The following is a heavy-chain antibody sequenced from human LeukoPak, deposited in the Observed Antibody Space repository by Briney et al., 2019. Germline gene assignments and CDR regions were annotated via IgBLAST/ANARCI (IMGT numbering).Heavy chain of an antibody. CDR3: AKEGIGGGFDY. V-gene: IGHV3-23*01. J-gene: IGHJ4*02. D-gene: IGHD2-15*01. CDR2: ISGSGGST. CDR1: GFTFSSYA. Sequence: GASLRLSCAASGFTFSSYAMSWVRQAPGKGLECVSGISGSGGSTYYADSVKGRFTISRDNSKNTLYLQMNSLRAEDRAVYYCAKEGIGGGFDYWGQGTLVTVSS.